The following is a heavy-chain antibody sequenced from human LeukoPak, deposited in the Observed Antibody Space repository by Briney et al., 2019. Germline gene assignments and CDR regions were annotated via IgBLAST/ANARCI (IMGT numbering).Heavy chain of an antibody. CDR2: INPNSGGT. CDR3: AKDGYYYDSSGYYPDS. CDR1: GYTFTSYD. D-gene: IGHD3-22*01. J-gene: IGHJ5*01. Sequence: GASVKVSCKASGYTFTSYDINWVRQAPGQGLEWMGWINPNSGGTKYAQKYQGRVTMTRDTSISTAYMELSRLSSDDTAVYYCAKDGYYYDSSGYYPDSWGQGTLVTVSS. V-gene: IGHV1-2*02.